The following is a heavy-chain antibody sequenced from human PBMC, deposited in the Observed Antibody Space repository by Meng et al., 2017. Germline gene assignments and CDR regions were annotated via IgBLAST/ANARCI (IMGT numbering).Heavy chain of an antibody. J-gene: IGHJ4*02. V-gene: IGHV4-59*01. CDR3: ARGYDFWSGQYYFDY. Sequence: QVALQESGPGLVKPSETLSLTCTVSGGSISSYYWSWIRQPPGKGLEWIGYIYYSGSTNYNPSLKSRVTISVDTSKNQFSLKLSSVTAADTAVYYCARGYDFWSGQYYFDYWGQGTLVTVSS. D-gene: IGHD3-3*01. CDR1: GGSISSYY. CDR2: IYYSGST.